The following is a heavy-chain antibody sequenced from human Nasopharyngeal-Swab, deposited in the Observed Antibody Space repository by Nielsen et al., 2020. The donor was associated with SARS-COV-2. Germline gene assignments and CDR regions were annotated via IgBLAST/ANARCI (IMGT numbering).Heavy chain of an antibody. CDR3: AREPWVTTPYFDY. D-gene: IGHD4-17*01. V-gene: IGHV4-34*01. CDR2: INHSGST. Sequence: SETLSLTCTVSGGSISSYYWSWIRQPPGKGLEWIGEINHSGSTNYNPSLKSRVTISVDTSKNQFSLKLSSVTAADTAVYSCAREPWVTTPYFDYWGQGTLVTVSS. CDR1: GGSISSYY. J-gene: IGHJ4*02.